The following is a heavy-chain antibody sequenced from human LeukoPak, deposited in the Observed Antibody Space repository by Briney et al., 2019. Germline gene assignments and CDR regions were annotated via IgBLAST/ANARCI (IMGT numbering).Heavy chain of an antibody. CDR1: GFTFSSYA. D-gene: IGHD4-17*01. CDR3: AKCVFGTTVTTFADY. J-gene: IGHJ4*02. CDR2: ISGSGGST. Sequence: PGGSLRLSCAASGFTFSSYAMSRVRQAPGKGLEWVSAISGSGGSTYYADSVKGRFTISRDNSKNTLYLQMNSLRAEDTAVYYCAKCVFGTTVTTFADYWGQGTLVTVSS. V-gene: IGHV3-23*01.